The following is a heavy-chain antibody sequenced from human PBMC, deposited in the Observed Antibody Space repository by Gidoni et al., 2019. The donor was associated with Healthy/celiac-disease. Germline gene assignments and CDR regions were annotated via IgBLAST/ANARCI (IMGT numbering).Heavy chain of an antibody. D-gene: IGHD6-19*01. Sequence: QVQLVESGGGVVQPGRSLRLSCAASGFTFSSYGMHWVRQAPGKGLEWVAVIWYDGSNKYYADSVKGRFTISRDNSKNTLYLQMNSLRAEDTAVYYCARDWAVAGTCLDYWGQGTLVTVSS. CDR3: ARDWAVAGTCLDY. CDR1: GFTFSSYG. CDR2: IWYDGSNK. V-gene: IGHV3-33*01. J-gene: IGHJ4*02.